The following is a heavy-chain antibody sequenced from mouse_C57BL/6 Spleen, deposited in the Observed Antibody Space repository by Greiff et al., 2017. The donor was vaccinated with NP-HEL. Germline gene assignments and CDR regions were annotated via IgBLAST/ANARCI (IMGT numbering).Heavy chain of an antibody. J-gene: IGHJ2*01. Sequence: QVQLKQPGAELVRPGSSVKLSCKASGYTFTSYWMHWVKQRPIQGLEWIGNIDPSDSETHYNQKFKDKATLTVDKSSSTAYMQLSSLTSEDSAVYYCARRGVYDYDADYWGQGTTLTVSS. CDR1: GYTFTSYW. V-gene: IGHV1-52*01. CDR3: ARRGVYDYDADY. D-gene: IGHD2-4*01. CDR2: IDPSDSET.